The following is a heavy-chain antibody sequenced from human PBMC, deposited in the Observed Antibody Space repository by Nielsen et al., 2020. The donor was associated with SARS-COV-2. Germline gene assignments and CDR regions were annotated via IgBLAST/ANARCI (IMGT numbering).Heavy chain of an antibody. CDR1: GYTFTSYY. CDR3: ASRTYYYDSSGYYPHYH. V-gene: IGHV1-46*01. J-gene: IGHJ4*02. CDR2: INPSGGST. D-gene: IGHD3-22*01. Sequence: ASVKVSCKASGYTFTSYYMHWVRQAPGQGLEWMGIINPSGGSTSYAQKFQGRVTMTRDTSTSTAYMELSSLRSEDTAVYYCASRTYYYDSSGYYPHYHWGQGTLVTVSS.